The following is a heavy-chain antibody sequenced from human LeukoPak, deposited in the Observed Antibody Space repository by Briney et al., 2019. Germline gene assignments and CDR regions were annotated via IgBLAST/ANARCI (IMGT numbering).Heavy chain of an antibody. D-gene: IGHD4-17*01. CDR1: GFTFSSYA. J-gene: IGHJ4*02. Sequence: GGSLRLSCAASGFTFSSYAMSWVRQAPGKGLEWVSSISTSGSSTYYADSVKGRFTISRDSSNNTLCLQMNSLRAEDTAVYFCAKGSTVTTVFDYWGQGTRVTVSS. CDR2: ISTSGSST. CDR3: AKGSTVTTVFDY. V-gene: IGHV3-23*01.